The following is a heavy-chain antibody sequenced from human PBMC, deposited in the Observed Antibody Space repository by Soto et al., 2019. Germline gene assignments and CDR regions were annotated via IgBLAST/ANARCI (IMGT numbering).Heavy chain of an antibody. CDR1: GGTFRNSD. V-gene: IGHV1-69*01. CDR3: AKEDGYLSRAFDH. Sequence: QVQLVQSGAEVKKPGSSVKVSCKASGGTFRNSDFSWVRQAAGQGLEWMGGIVPVFSTGEYAQKFQCRVTIFADESTMTVYMKRSSLRSEDSPLYYCAKEDGYLSRAFDHWGQGTLVTVSS. D-gene: IGHD6-25*01. J-gene: IGHJ4*02. CDR2: IVPVFSTG.